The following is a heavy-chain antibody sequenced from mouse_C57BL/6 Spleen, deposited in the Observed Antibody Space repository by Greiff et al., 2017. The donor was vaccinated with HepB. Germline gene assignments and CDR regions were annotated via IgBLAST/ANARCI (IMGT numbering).Heavy chain of an antibody. CDR3: ARSTGADWYFDV. CDR2: IDPSDSYT. CDR1: GYTFTSYW. Sequence: VQLQQPGAELVRPGTSVKLSCKASGYTFTSYWMHWVKQRPGQGLEWIGVIDPSDSYTNYNQKFKGKATLTVDTSSSTAYMQLSSLTSEDSAVYYCARSTGADWYFDVWGTGTTVTVSS. V-gene: IGHV1-59*01. D-gene: IGHD3-3*01. J-gene: IGHJ1*03.